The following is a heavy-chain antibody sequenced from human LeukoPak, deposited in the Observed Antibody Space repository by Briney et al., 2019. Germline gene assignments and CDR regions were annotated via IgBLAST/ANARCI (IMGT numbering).Heavy chain of an antibody. J-gene: IGHJ6*03. CDR2: TIPILGTT. CDR3: ATADYDFMSGSYYMDV. CDR1: GGTFRSYA. V-gene: IGHV1-69*11. D-gene: IGHD3-3*01. Sequence: ASVKVSCKASGGTFRSYAITWVRQAPGQGPEWMGRTIPILGTTKYTQKFQGRLTITTDESTSTAYMELSSLISEDTAVYFCATADYDFMSGSYYMDVWGKGTTVTVSS.